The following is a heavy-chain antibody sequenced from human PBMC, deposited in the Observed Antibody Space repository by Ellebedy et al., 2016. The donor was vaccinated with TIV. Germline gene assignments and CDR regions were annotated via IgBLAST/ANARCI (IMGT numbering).Heavy chain of an antibody. CDR3: ARLRVGASMPTDY. CDR1: GDSISRGGYY. D-gene: IGHD1-26*01. CDR2: IYYSGET. Sequence: LRLSCTVSGDSISRGGYYWGWIRQHPGKGLEWIGSIYYSGETFYNPSLKSRATVSSEKSMNRFSLRLTSVPAADTAVYYCARLRVGASMPTDYWGPGTLVTVSS. J-gene: IGHJ4*01. V-gene: IGHV4-31*03.